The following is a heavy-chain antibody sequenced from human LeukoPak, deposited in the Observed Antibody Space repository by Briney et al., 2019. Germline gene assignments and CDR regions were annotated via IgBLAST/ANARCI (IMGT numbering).Heavy chain of an antibody. CDR3: AKDPINDYGYYFVDDAFYI. Sequence: SETLSLTCTVSGGSISSYYWSWIRQPAGKGLEWIGRIYTSGSTNYNPSLKSRVTMSVDTSKNQFSLTLSSVTAADTAVYYVAKDPINDYGYYFVDDAFYIWGQGTMVTVSS. CDR2: IYTSGST. J-gene: IGHJ3*02. D-gene: IGHD4-17*01. CDR1: GGSISSYY. V-gene: IGHV4-4*07.